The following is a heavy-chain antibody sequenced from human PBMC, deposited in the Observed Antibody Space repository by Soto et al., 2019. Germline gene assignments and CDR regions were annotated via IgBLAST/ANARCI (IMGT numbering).Heavy chain of an antibody. J-gene: IGHJ4*02. D-gene: IGHD3-22*01. CDR2: ISGSGGST. CDR3: ARAPSLYYYDSSGYYDY. CDR1: GFTFSSYA. Sequence: GGSLRLSCAASGFTFSSYAMSWVRQAPGKGLEWVSAISGSGGSTYYADSVKGRFTISRDNSKNTLYLQMNSLRAEDTAVYYCARAPSLYYYDSSGYYDYWGQGTLVTVSS. V-gene: IGHV3-23*01.